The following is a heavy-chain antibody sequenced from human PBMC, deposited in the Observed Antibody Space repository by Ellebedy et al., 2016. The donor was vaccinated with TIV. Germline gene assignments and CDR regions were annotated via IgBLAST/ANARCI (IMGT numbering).Heavy chain of an antibody. CDR1: GGSMNNYY. V-gene: IGHV4-39*07. CDR2: VYYSGSS. CDR3: ARSSNWRNWFDP. J-gene: IGHJ5*02. Sequence: SETLSLXCTVSGGSMNNYYWGWIRQFPGRGLEWIGSVYYSGSSDYNPSLQSRVTVSVDLSKKQVSLKITSVTAADTAVYYCARSSNWRNWFDPWGQGTLVTVSS. D-gene: IGHD6-13*01.